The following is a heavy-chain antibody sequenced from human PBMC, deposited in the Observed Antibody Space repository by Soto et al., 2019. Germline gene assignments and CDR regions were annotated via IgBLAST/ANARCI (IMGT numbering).Heavy chain of an antibody. CDR1: GFTFGDYY. Sequence: GGSLRLSCAASGFTFGDYYMSWIRQAPGKGLEWVSYISSSGSTIYYADSVKGRFTISRDNAKNSLYLQMNSLRAEDTAVYYCAREPNRYFDWLLYGSYFDYWGQATLVTVSS. CDR2: ISSSGSTI. V-gene: IGHV3-11*01. CDR3: AREPNRYFDWLLYGSYFDY. D-gene: IGHD3-9*01. J-gene: IGHJ4*02.